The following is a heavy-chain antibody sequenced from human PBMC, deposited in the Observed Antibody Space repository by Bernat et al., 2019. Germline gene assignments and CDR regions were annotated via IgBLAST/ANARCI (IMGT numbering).Heavy chain of an antibody. CDR1: GGSSNNYF. J-gene: IGHJ4*02. CDR2: IYYSGST. D-gene: IGHD1-1*01. V-gene: IGHV4-59*01. Sequence: QVQLQESGPGLVKPSETLSLTCTVSGGSSNNYFWSWIRQPPGKGLEWIGYIYYSGSTNYNPSLKSRVTISVDTSKNQFSLKLSSVTAADTAVHYCARDPSTFAGYFDYWGQGTLVTVSS. CDR3: ARDPSTFAGYFDY.